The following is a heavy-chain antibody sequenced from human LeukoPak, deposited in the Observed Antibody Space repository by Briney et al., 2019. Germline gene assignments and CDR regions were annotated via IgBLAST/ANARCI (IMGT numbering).Heavy chain of an antibody. J-gene: IGHJ4*02. D-gene: IGHD6-13*01. V-gene: IGHV1-18*01. CDR3: ARDRPGSSRYIF. CDR2: ISAYNGNT. CDR1: GYTFISYD. Sequence: APVKVSCKASGYTFISYDINWVRQAPGQGLEWMGWISAYNGNTNYAQKLQGRVTMTTDTSTSTAYMELRSLRSDDTAVYYCARDRPGSSRYIFWGQGTLVTVSS.